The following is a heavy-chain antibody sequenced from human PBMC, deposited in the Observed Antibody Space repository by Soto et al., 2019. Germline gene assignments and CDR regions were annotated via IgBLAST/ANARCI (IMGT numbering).Heavy chain of an antibody. J-gene: IGHJ5*02. CDR1: GFTFSTHS. CDR2: ISSGSSTI. CDR3: ARDTDDSSGWLNWFDP. V-gene: IGHV3-48*02. Sequence: GGSLRLSCAASGFTFSTHSMNWVRQAPGKGLEWVSYISSGSSTIYYADSVRGRFTISRDNAENSLYLQLNSLRDEDTAVYYCARDTDDSSGWLNWFDPWGQGTLVTVSS. D-gene: IGHD6-19*01.